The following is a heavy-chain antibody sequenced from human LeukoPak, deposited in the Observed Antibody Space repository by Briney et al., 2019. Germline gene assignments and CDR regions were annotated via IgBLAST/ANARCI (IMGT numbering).Heavy chain of an antibody. D-gene: IGHD1-26*01. V-gene: IGHV3-64*01. CDR2: ISSNGGST. Sequence: GGSLRLSCAASGFTFSSYAMHWVRQAPGKGLEYVSAISSNGGSTYYANSVKGRFTISRDNSKNTLYLQMNSLRAEDTAIYYCAKEYTGTFSPFPSYFDNWGQGTLVTVSS. CDR3: AKEYTGTFSPFPSYFDN. CDR1: GFTFSSYA. J-gene: IGHJ4*02.